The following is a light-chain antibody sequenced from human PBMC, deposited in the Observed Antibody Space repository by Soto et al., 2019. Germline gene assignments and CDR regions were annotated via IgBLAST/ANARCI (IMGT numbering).Light chain of an antibody. J-gene: IGLJ1*01. CDR3: TSYTPIVTLGIV. CDR1: SSDIGGYNS. Sequence: QSALTQPASVSGSPGQSITIYCTGTSSDIGGYNSVSWYQQHPGRAPRLIIYEVTNRPSGVSNRFSASKSGNTASLTISGLQAEDEADYYCTSYTPIVTLGIVFGTGTKVTVL. CDR2: EVT. V-gene: IGLV2-14*01.